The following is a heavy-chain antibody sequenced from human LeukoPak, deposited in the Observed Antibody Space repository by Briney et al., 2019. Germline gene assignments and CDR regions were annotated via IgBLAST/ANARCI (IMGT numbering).Heavy chain of an antibody. D-gene: IGHD3-3*02. CDR1: GFTFSTYA. Sequence: GGSLRLSCVASGFTFSTYAMSWVRQAPGKGLEWVSAISGGALATYYADSVKGRFTISRDNSKNTLYLQMNSLRAEDTAVYYCAKDQFPHIFTHEDWGQGTLVTVSS. CDR3: AKDQFPHIFTHED. CDR2: ISGGALAT. J-gene: IGHJ4*02. V-gene: IGHV3-23*01.